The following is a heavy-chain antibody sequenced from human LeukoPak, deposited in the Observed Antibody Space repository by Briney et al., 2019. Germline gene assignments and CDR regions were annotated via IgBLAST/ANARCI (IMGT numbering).Heavy chain of an antibody. D-gene: IGHD6-13*01. CDR1: GGSISSYY. V-gene: IGHV4-38-2*02. CDR2: IYHSGST. J-gene: IGHJ6*03. Sequence: SETLSLTCTVSGGSISSYYWGWIRQPPGKGLEWIGSIYHSGSTYYNPSLKSRVTISVDTSKNQFSLKLSSVTAADTAVYYCARVHSSSSWFRPTDYYYYMDVWGKGTTVTVSS. CDR3: ARVHSSSSWFRPTDYYYYMDV.